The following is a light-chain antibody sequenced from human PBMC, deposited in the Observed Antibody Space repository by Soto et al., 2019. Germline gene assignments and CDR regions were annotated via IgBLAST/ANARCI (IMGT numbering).Light chain of an antibody. CDR3: QQYDRPQCA. J-gene: IGKJ2*02. Sequence: DIVMTQSPCTLPLSPGERATISCRASQRISNRYLGWYQQKPGQATILLLYDASSRATGSPERVSGSRSGTNFSLTISSRQHEDFAVYYCQQYDRPQCAFGQGTKVEIK. CDR2: DAS. CDR1: QRISNRY. V-gene: IGKV3-20*01.